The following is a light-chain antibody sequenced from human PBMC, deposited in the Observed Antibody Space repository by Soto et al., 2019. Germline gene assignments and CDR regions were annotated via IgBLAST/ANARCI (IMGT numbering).Light chain of an antibody. CDR2: YAS. V-gene: IGKV3-15*01. CDR3: QQYNNCPPIT. J-gene: IGKJ5*01. CDR1: QSVGNN. Sequence: EIMMTQSPATLSVSPGERATLSCRASQSVGNNVAWYQQKPGQAPRLLIYYASTRPTGIPARFSGSGSGTAFSLNISSLQSADFALNYCQQYNNCPPITFGQGTQLEIK.